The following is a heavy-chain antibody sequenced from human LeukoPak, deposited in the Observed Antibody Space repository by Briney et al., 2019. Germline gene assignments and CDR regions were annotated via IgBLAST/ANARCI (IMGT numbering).Heavy chain of an antibody. V-gene: IGHV3-7*01. CDR1: VLTFSSYW. CDR3: AKDNVGPLDY. Sequence: GGSLRLACAASVLTFSSYWMFWVRQAPVKGLEWVANIKQDGSEKYYADSVKGRFTISRDNSKNTLYLQMNSLRAEDTAVYYCAKDNVGPLDYWGQGTLVTVSS. CDR2: IKQDGSEK. J-gene: IGHJ4*02.